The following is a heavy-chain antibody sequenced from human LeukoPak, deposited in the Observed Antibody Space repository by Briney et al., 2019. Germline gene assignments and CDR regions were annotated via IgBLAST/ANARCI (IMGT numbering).Heavy chain of an antibody. D-gene: IGHD6-13*01. Sequence: QSGGSLRLSCAASGFTFDDYAMHWVRQAPGKGLEWVSGISWNSGSIGYADSVKGRFTISRDNAKNSLYLQMNSLRAEDTALYYCAKEMHRYSSSQFDPWGQGTLATVSS. CDR3: AKEMHRYSSSQFDP. CDR1: GFTFDDYA. V-gene: IGHV3-9*01. CDR2: ISWNSGSI. J-gene: IGHJ5*02.